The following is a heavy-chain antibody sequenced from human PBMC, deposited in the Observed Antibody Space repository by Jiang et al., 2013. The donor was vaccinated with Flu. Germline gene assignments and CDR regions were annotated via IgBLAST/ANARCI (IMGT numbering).Heavy chain of an antibody. V-gene: IGHV3-33*05. CDR2: ISYDGNVK. CDR1: GFTFNSHA. D-gene: IGHD1-26*01. Sequence: SGGDVVQPGRSLILSCAASGFTFNSHAMHWVRQAPGKGLEWVTVISYDGNVKYYADSVKGRFIISRDNSKKTLYLQMNSLRVEDAAVYYCVRDVGVGAKVGVTETWGQGTLVNVSS. CDR3: VRDVGVGAKVGVTET. J-gene: IGHJ5*02.